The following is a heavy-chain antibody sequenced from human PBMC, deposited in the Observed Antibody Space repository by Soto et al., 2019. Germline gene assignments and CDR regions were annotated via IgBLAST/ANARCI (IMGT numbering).Heavy chain of an antibody. D-gene: IGHD1-1*01. CDR3: ARVGGNWNDDYFDY. CDR2: MNPNSGDT. Sequence: QVQLVQSGAEVKKPGASVKVSCKASGYTFSDHDINWVRQASRQGPEWLGWMNPNSGDTGYAQNFQGRVTMTRDTSKRTAYMELSSLRSEDTAVYYCARVGGNWNDDYFDYWGQGTLVTVSS. J-gene: IGHJ4*02. V-gene: IGHV1-8*01. CDR1: GYTFSDHD.